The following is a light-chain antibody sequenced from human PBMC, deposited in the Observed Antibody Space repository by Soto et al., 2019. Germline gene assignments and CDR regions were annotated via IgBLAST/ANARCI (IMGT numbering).Light chain of an antibody. J-gene: IGKJ5*01. V-gene: IGKV3-11*01. CDR2: DAS. CDR1: QSVSSY. CDR3: QQRSNWIT. Sequence: IVLTQSPATLSLSPGERATLSWRASQSVSSYLAWYQQKPGQAPRLLIYDASNRATGIPAMFSGSGCGTDFTLTSSSIEAEDFAVYYCQQRSNWITFGQGTRLEIK.